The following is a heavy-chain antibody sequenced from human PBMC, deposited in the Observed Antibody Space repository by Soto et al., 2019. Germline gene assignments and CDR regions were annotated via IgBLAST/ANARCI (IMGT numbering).Heavy chain of an antibody. D-gene: IGHD6-19*01. CDR1: GYTCITCY. CDR3: ARQQYSNGWYPFDS. J-gene: IGHJ4*02. V-gene: IGHV1-46*01. Sequence: ASVRLSCRASGYTCITCYRHCVRQAPGQGLEWMGIINPSGGNTAYAQKFQGRVTMTRDTSASTVYMELSSLRSEDTAVYYCARQQYSNGWYPFDSWGQGILVTVSS. CDR2: INPSGGNT.